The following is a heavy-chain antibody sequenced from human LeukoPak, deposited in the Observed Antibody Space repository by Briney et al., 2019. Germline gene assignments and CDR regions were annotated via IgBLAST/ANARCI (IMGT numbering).Heavy chain of an antibody. Sequence: SLRLSCAASGFTFDDYAMHWVRQAPGKGLEWVSGISWNSGSIGYADSVKGRFTISRDNAKNSLYLQMNSLRAEDTALYYCAKDHVAYYYDSSGYSRYFDYWGQGTLVTVSS. CDR1: GFTFDDYA. V-gene: IGHV3-9*01. J-gene: IGHJ4*02. D-gene: IGHD3-22*01. CDR3: AKDHVAYYYDSSGYSRYFDY. CDR2: ISWNSGSI.